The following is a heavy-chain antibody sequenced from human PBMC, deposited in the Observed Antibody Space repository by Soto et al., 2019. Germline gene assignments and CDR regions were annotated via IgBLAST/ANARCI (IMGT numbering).Heavy chain of an antibody. V-gene: IGHV4-30-2*01. CDR3: ARGPPLGY. CDR2: IFHTGST. Sequence: SETLSLTCTVSGGSISSGNFSWTWIRQPPGKGLEWIAYIFHTGSTFYNSSLKPRVSISVDRSKNQFSLKLSSVTAADTAVYYCARGPPLGYWGQGTLVTVSS. CDR1: GGSISSGNFS. J-gene: IGHJ4*02.